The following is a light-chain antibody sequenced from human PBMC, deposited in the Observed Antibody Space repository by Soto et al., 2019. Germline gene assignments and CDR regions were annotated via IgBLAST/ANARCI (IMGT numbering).Light chain of an antibody. CDR2: RAS. CDR3: QQYGSIPWT. V-gene: IGKV3-20*01. CDR1: QSVGSNS. Sequence: EIVLTQSPGTLSLSPGERATLSCRASQSVGSNSLAWYQQTLGQAPRLLIYRASTRATGIPDRFSGSGSGTDFTLIISRLEPEDFAVYYCQQYGSIPWTFGRGTRVDIK. J-gene: IGKJ1*01.